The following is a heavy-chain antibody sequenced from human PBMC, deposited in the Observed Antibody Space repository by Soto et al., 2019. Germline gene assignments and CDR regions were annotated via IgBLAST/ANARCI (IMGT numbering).Heavy chain of an antibody. Sequence: ASVKVSCKASGYTFTSYVISWVRQAPGQGLEWMGWISAYNGNTHYTQRLQGRVTMTTDTYTSTDYMELRGLRSDDTAVYYCARVRQLVGYLYYYMDVWGKGTTVTVSS. CDR1: GYTFTSYV. J-gene: IGHJ6*03. V-gene: IGHV1-18*01. CDR3: ARVRQLVGYLYYYMDV. CDR2: ISAYNGNT. D-gene: IGHD6-6*01.